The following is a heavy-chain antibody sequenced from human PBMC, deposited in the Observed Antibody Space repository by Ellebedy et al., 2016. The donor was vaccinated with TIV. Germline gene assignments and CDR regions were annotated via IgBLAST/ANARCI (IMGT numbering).Heavy chain of an antibody. CDR3: ARGAGGSYLTPVDY. Sequence: AASVKVSCKPSGYTFTRNYMHWVRQAPGQGLEWMGWINPNSGGTNYAQKFQGRVTMTRDTSISTAYMELSRLRSDDTAVYYCARGAGGSYLTPVDYWGQGTLVTVSS. D-gene: IGHD1-26*01. CDR2: INPNSGGT. V-gene: IGHV1-2*02. CDR1: GYTFTRNY. J-gene: IGHJ4*02.